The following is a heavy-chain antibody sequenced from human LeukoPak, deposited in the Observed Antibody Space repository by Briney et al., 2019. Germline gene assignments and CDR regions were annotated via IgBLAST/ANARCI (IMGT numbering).Heavy chain of an antibody. V-gene: IGHV1-2*02. Sequence: ASVKVSCKASGYTFTGYYMHCVRQAPGQGLEWMGWINPNSGGTNYAQKFQGRVTMTRDTSISTAYMELSRLRSDDTAVYYCARVDVVVVAASMDVWGQGTTVTVSS. CDR1: GYTFTGYY. J-gene: IGHJ6*02. CDR2: INPNSGGT. CDR3: ARVDVVVVAASMDV. D-gene: IGHD2-15*01.